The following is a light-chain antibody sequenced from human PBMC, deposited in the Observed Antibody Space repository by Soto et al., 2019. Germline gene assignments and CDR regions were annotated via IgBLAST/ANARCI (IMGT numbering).Light chain of an antibody. CDR2: AAS. V-gene: IGKV1-17*03. CDR1: QGIGNY. Sequence: DIKMTESPSAMSASVGDRVTITCRASQGIGNYLAWFQQKPGKVPKRLIYAASSLQSGVPSRFSGSGSGTEFTLTISSLHPEDFATYYCQESYSNSVTFGPGTNVDIK. CDR3: QESYSNSVT. J-gene: IGKJ1*01.